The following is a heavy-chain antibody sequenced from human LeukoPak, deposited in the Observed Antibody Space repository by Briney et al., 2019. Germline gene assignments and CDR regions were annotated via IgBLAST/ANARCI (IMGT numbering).Heavy chain of an antibody. CDR3: AKDRLELRLGAFDT. Sequence: GGSLRLSCAASGFTFNTYNMSWVRQAPGKGLEWVSAISGSGGSTYYADSVKGRFTISRDNSKNTLYLQMNSPRAEDTAVYYCAKDRLELRLGAFDTWGQGTMVTVSS. V-gene: IGHV3-23*01. CDR2: ISGSGGST. J-gene: IGHJ3*02. CDR1: GFTFNTYN. D-gene: IGHD1-7*01.